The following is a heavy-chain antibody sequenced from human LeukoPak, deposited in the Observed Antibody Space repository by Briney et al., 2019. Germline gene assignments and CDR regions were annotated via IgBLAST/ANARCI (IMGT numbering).Heavy chain of an antibody. CDR2: ISGSVGST. CDR1: GFTFRNYW. D-gene: IGHD5-24*01. V-gene: IGHV3-23*01. J-gene: IGHJ4*02. Sequence: GGSLRLSCAASGFTFRNYWMIWVRQAPGKGLEWVSAISGSVGSTSYADSVKGRFTISRDNSKNTLYLQMNSLRAEDTAVYYCAKDGRWLQSPFDYWGQGTLVTVSS. CDR3: AKDGRWLQSPFDY.